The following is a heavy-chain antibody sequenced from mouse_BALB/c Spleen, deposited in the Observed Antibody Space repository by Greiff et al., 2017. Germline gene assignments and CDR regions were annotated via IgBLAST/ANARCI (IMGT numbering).Heavy chain of an antibody. J-gene: IGHJ4*01. CDR1: GFSLSTSGMG. CDR3: ARSRGTVENYYAMDY. V-gene: IGHV8-12*01. D-gene: IGHD1-1*01. CDR2: IYWDDDK. Sequence: QVTLKESGPGILQPSQTLSLTCSFSGFSLSTSGMGVSWIRQPSGKGLEWLAHIYWDDDKRYNPSLKSRLTISKDTSSNQVFLKITSVDTADTATYYCARSRGTVENYYAMDYWGQGTSVTVSS.